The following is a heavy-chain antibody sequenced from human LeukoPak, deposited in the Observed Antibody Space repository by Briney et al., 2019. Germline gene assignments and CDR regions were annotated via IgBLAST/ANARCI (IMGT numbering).Heavy chain of an antibody. Sequence: RGSVRLSCEDSGFIFSSYAMHWVRQAPGKGLEWVAVISYDGSNKYYADSVKGRFTISRDNSKNTLYLQMNSLRAEDTAVYYCARGPVRVPTYYDYVWGSYPDYWGQGTLVTVSS. CDR2: ISYDGSNK. CDR3: ARGPVRVPTYYDYVWGSYPDY. J-gene: IGHJ4*02. V-gene: IGHV3-30*04. CDR1: GFIFSSYA. D-gene: IGHD3-16*02.